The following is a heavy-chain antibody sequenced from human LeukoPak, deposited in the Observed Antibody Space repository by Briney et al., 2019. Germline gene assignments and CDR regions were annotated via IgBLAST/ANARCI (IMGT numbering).Heavy chain of an antibody. J-gene: IGHJ4*02. D-gene: IGHD4-11*01. Sequence: GGSLRLSCAASGFIFKTYAMSWVRQAPGKGLEWVSVISARGDDAYYADFVKGRFTISRDNSKNTLYLQMNILRAEDTAVYYCAKDIEVYSNYRTPFDYWAREPWSPSPQ. CDR1: GFIFKTYA. V-gene: IGHV3-23*01. CDR3: AKDIEVYSNYRTPFDY. CDR2: ISARGDDA.